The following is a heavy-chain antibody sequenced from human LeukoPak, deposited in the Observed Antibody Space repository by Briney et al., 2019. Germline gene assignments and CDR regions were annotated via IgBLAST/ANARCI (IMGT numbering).Heavy chain of an antibody. CDR1: GFTFSSYS. V-gene: IGHV3-21*01. J-gene: IGHJ4*02. D-gene: IGHD3-22*01. Sequence: GGSLRLSCAASGFTFSSYSMNWVRQAPGKGLEWVSSISSSYIYYADSVKGRFTISRDNSKNTLYLQMNSLRAEDTAVYYCAKGRYYYDSSGYHDYWGQGTLVTVSS. CDR3: AKGRYYYDSSGYHDY. CDR2: ISSSYI.